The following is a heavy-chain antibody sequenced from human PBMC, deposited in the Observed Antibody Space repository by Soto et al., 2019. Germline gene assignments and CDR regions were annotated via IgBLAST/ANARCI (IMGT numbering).Heavy chain of an antibody. Sequence: ASVKVSCKASGGTFSSYTISWVRQAPGQGLEWMGRIIPILGIANYAQKFQGRVTITADKSTSTAYMELSSLRSEDTAVYYCASRTAYDILTGYFRPPYYMDVWGKGTTVTVSS. CDR3: ASRTAYDILTGYFRPPYYMDV. D-gene: IGHD3-9*01. J-gene: IGHJ6*03. CDR1: GGTFSSYT. CDR2: IIPILGIA. V-gene: IGHV1-69*02.